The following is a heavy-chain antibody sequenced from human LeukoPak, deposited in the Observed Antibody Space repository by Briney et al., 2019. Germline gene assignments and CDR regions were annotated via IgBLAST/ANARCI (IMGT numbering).Heavy chain of an antibody. CDR3: AREAPIAVAVYFDY. CDR1: GFTFSSYW. Sequence: PGGSLRLSCAASGFTFSSYWMSWVRQAPGKGLEWVANIKQDGSDKYYVDSVKGRFTISRGNAKNSLYLQMNSLRAEDTAVYYCAREAPIAVAVYFDYWGQGTLVTVSS. J-gene: IGHJ4*02. V-gene: IGHV3-7*03. CDR2: IKQDGSDK. D-gene: IGHD6-19*01.